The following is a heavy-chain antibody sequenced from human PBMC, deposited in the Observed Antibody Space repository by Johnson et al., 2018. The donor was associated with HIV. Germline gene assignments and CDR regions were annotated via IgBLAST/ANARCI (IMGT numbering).Heavy chain of an antibody. CDR2: LNSGGGT. CDR1: GFTVSSNY. V-gene: IGHV3-66*01. D-gene: IGHD3-9*01. Sequence: VQLVESGGGLVQPGRSLRLSCAASGFTVSSNYMTWVRQGPGKGLEWVSVLNSGGGTYFADSVTGRFTISRDNAKNTLYLQMHSLRAEDTAVYYCARGDYDILTGYAFDIWGQGTMVTVSS. J-gene: IGHJ3*02. CDR3: ARGDYDILTGYAFDI.